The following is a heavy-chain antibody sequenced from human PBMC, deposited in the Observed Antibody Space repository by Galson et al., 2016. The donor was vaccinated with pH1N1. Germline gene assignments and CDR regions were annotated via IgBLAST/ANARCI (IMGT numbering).Heavy chain of an antibody. D-gene: IGHD5-24*01. Sequence: FLRLSCAASGFNFITYNMNWVRQAPGKGLESVSSISRTSEYISYADPVKGRFTISRDNAENSLHLQMNSLRADDTAVYYCARALERDGYNYGAFDIWGQGTVVTVSS. J-gene: IGHJ3*02. CDR1: GFNFITYN. CDR2: ISRTSEYI. CDR3: ARALERDGYNYGAFDI. V-gene: IGHV3-21*06.